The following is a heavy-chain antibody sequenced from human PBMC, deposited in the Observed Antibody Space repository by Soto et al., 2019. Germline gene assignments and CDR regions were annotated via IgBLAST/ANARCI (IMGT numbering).Heavy chain of an antibody. D-gene: IGHD2-15*01. CDR1: GYTFTASY. Sequence: QVQLVQSGAEVKKPGASVKVSCKASGYTFTASYMHWVRQAPGQGLEWMGIIDPSGGSTSYSQKFQGRVTMTRDTSTSTVYMELNSLRSEDTAVFYCARDSWHYSRSDAFDKWGQGTMVTVSS. J-gene: IGHJ3*02. V-gene: IGHV1-46*01. CDR3: ARDSWHYSRSDAFDK. CDR2: IDPSGGST.